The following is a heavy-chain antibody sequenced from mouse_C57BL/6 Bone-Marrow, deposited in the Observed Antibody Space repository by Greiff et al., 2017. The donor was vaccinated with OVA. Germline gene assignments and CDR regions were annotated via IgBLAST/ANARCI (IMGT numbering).Heavy chain of an antibody. V-gene: IGHV1-50*01. J-gene: IGHJ3*01. CDR2: IDPSDSYT. Sequence: QVQLQQSGAELVKPGASVKLSCKASGYTFTNYWMQWVKQRPGQGLEWIGEIDPSDSYTNYNQKFKGKATLTVDTASSTAYMQLSSLTSEDSAVYYCAGAVFAYWGQGTLVTVSA. CDR1: GYTFTNYW. CDR3: AGAVFAY.